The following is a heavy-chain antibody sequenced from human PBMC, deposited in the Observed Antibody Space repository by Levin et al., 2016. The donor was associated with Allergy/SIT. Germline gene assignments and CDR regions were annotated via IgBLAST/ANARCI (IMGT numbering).Heavy chain of an antibody. D-gene: IGHD6-19*01. J-gene: IGHJ4*02. V-gene: IGHV3-30-3*01. Sequence: WIRQPPGKGLEWVAVISYDGSNKYYADSVKGRFTISRDNSKNTLYLQMNSLRAEDTAVYYCARDNGWSAVAGFIDYWGQGTLVTVSS. CDR3: ARDNGWSAVAGFIDY. CDR2: ISYDGSNK.